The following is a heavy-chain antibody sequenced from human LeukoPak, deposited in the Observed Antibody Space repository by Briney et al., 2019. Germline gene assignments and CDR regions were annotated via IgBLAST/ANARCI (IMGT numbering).Heavy chain of an antibody. CDR1: GFTFSDYY. CDR2: ISSSGSTI. Sequence: GGSLRLSCAASGFTFSDYYMNWIRQAPGKGLEWVSYISSSGSTIYYADSVKGRFTISRDNAKNSLYLQMNSLRAEDTAVYYCARVSSYSYGQHFDYWGQGTLVTVSS. J-gene: IGHJ4*02. V-gene: IGHV3-11*01. CDR3: ARVSSYSYGQHFDY. D-gene: IGHD5-18*01.